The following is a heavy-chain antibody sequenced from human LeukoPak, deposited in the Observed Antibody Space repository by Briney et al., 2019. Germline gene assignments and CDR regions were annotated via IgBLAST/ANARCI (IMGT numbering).Heavy chain of an antibody. CDR1: GFTFSNYA. D-gene: IGHD6-13*01. J-gene: IGHJ4*02. CDR2: ISGSGGST. V-gene: IGHV3-23*01. CDR3: AGRHSSSWFFDN. Sequence: GGSLRLSCAASGFTFSNYAMSWVRQAPGKGLEWVSGISGSGGSTYYAGSVKGRFTISKDNSKNTLYLQMNSLGAEDTAVYYCAGRHSSSWFFDNWGQGTLVTVSS.